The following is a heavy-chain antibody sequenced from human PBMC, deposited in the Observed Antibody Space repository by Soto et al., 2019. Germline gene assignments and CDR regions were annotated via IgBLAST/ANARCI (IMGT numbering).Heavy chain of an antibody. CDR3: ARDFSGWYSNYYYGMDV. D-gene: IGHD6-19*01. V-gene: IGHV1-18*01. CDR1: GYTFTSYG. Sequence: ASVKVSCKASGYTFTSYGICWVRQAPGQGLEWMGWISAYNGNTNYAQKLQGRVTMTTDTSTSTAYMELRSLRSDDTAVYYCARDFSGWYSNYYYGMDVWGQGTTVTVSS. J-gene: IGHJ6*02. CDR2: ISAYNGNT.